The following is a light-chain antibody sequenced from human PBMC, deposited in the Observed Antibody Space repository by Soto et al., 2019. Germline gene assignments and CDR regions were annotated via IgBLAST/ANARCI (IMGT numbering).Light chain of an antibody. V-gene: IGLV2-11*01. CDR2: DVS. CDR1: SSDVGTYNY. Sequence: QSVLTQPRSVSGPPGQSVSISCSGTSSDVGTYNYVSWYQQHPGKAPNLMIYDVSKRPSGVPDRFSGSKSGNTASLTISGLQAEDEADYYCCSYAGGYTHAVFGGGTQLTVL. CDR3: CSYAGGYTHAV. J-gene: IGLJ2*01.